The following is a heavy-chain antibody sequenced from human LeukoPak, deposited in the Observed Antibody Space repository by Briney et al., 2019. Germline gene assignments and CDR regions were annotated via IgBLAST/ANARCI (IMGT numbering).Heavy chain of an antibody. D-gene: IGHD5-12*01. CDR2: FDPEDGET. Sequence: ASVKVSCKVSGYTLTELSMHWVRQAPGKGLEWMGGFDPEDGETIYAQKFQGRVTMTEDTSTDTAYMELSSLRSEDTAVYYCATDFEGGYDLDTTRWFDPWGQGTLVTVSS. J-gene: IGHJ5*02. V-gene: IGHV1-24*01. CDR1: GYTLTELS. CDR3: ATDFEGGYDLDTTRWFDP.